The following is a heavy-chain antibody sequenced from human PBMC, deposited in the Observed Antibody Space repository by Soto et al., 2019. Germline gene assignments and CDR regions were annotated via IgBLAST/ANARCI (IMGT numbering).Heavy chain of an antibody. CDR1: GFTFNNYA. CDR3: AKGRGGSGSLTPRVDF. CDR2: ISGGGDTT. Sequence: EVQLLESGGGLVQPGGFLRLSCAASGFTFNNYAMTWVRQAPGKGLEWVSAISGGGDTTSYADSVKGRFIVSRDGSKNTLYLQMSSLRAEDTALYYCAKGRGGSGSLTPRVDFWGQGTLVTVSS. D-gene: IGHD3-10*01. J-gene: IGHJ4*02. V-gene: IGHV3-23*01.